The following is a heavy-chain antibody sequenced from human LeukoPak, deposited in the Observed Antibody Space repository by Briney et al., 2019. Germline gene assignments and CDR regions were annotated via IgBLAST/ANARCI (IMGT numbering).Heavy chain of an antibody. CDR3: ARVRHRRDGYNSDY. CDR2: INHSGST. V-gene: IGHV4-34*01. D-gene: IGHD5-24*01. Sequence: SETLSLTCAVYGGSFSGYYWSWVRQPPGKGLEWIGEINHSGSTNYNPSLKSRVTISVDTSKNQFSLKLSSVTAADTAVYYCARVRHRRDGYNSDYWGQGTLVTVSS. J-gene: IGHJ4*02. CDR1: GGSFSGYY.